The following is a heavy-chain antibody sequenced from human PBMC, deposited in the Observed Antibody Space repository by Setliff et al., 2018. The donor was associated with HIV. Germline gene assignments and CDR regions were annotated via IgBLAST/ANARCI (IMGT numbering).Heavy chain of an antibody. Sequence: PSETLSLTCTVSGASISSYYWSWIRQPPGKGLEWIGYIYTSGSTNYNPSLKSRVTISVDTSKNQFSLKLSSVTAADTAVYYWARAPGYSGYDYYYYYYMDVWGKGTTVTVSS. CDR3: ARAPGYSGYDYYYYYYMDV. J-gene: IGHJ6*03. D-gene: IGHD5-12*01. CDR1: GASISSYY. CDR2: IYTSGST. V-gene: IGHV4-4*08.